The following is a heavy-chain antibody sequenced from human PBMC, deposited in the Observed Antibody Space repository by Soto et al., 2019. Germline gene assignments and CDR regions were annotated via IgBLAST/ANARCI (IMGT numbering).Heavy chain of an antibody. V-gene: IGHV3-23*01. J-gene: IGHJ4*02. CDR1: GFTFSSYA. CDR2: ISGSGGST. Sequence: GGSLRLSCAASGFTFSSYAMSWVRQAPGKGLEWVSAISGSGGSTYYADSVKGRFTISRDNSKNTLYLQMNSLRAEDTAVYYCAKTYYGSGSYPNTPAFDYWGQGTLVTVS. CDR3: AKTYYGSGSYPNTPAFDY. D-gene: IGHD3-10*01.